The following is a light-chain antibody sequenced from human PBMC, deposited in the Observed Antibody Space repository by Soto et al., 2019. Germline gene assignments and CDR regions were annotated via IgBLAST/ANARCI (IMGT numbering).Light chain of an antibody. Sequence: EIVLTQSPATLSVSPGDSATLSCRASQSVSSNVAWYQQKPGQTPRLLIYGASTRATGVTPLFSGSRAGTEFTLTSSSLQSEDFGVYYCQQYYNWPPYTFGQGTKL. J-gene: IGKJ2*01. CDR3: QQYYNWPPYT. V-gene: IGKV3-15*01. CDR1: QSVSSN. CDR2: GAS.